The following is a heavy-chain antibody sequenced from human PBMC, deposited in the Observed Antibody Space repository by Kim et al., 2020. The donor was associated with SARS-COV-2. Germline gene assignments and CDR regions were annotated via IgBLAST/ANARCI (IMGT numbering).Heavy chain of an antibody. CDR2: LSTNGDNT. J-gene: IGHJ6*02. V-gene: IGHV3-23*01. CDR1: GFSFSSYA. Sequence: GGSLRLSCAASGFSFSSYAMSWVRQAPGKGLEWVSSLSTNGDNTYYADSVKGRFTISRDNSRNTLNLQMNSLRAEDTAVYYCVQNSGSSIYSGLGVWGQG. D-gene: IGHD2-15*01. CDR3: VQNSGSSIYSGLGV.